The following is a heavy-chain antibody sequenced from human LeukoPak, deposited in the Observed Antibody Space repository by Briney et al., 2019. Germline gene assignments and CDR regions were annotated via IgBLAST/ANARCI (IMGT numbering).Heavy chain of an antibody. CDR2: INPSGGST. CDR3: ARDCGVFYDSGLLDY. J-gene: IGHJ4*02. CDR1: GYTFTSYY. D-gene: IGHD3-22*01. V-gene: IGHV1-46*01. Sequence: ASVKVSCKASGYTFTSYYMHWVRQAPGQGLEWMGIINPSGGSTSYAQKFQGRVTMTRDMSTSTVYMELSSLRSEDTAVYYCARDCGVFYDSGLLDYWGQGTLVTVSS.